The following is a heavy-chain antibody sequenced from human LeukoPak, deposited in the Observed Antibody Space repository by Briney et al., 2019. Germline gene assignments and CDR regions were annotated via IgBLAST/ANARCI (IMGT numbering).Heavy chain of an antibody. CDR2: IIPIFGTA. D-gene: IGHD2-15*01. Sequence: GASVKVSCKASGGTFSSYAISWVRQAPGQGLEWMGGIIPIFGTANYAQKFQGRATITADKSTSTAYMELSSLRSEDTAVYYCARGISEDIVVVVAAYFDYWGQGTLVTVSS. J-gene: IGHJ4*02. CDR3: ARGISEDIVVVVAAYFDY. V-gene: IGHV1-69*06. CDR1: GGTFSSYA.